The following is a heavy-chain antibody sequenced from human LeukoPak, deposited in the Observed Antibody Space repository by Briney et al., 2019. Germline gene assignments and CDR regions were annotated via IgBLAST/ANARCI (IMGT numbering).Heavy chain of an antibody. V-gene: IGHV3-13*01. D-gene: IGHD4-17*01. CDR3: VRMFYGDHPY. Sequence: PGGSLRLSCAASGLTLSTYDMHWVRQGPGEGLEWVAAVGTSGHAFYPDSVKGQFTISRENARNSVYLQINRLRAGETAVYYCVRMFYGDHPYWGQGTLVTVSS. J-gene: IGHJ4*02. CDR1: GLTLSTYD. CDR2: VGTSGHA.